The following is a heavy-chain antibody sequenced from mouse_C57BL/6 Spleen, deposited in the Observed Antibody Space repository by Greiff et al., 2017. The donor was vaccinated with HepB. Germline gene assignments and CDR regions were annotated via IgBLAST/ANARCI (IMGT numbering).Heavy chain of an antibody. V-gene: IGHV1-63*01. Sequence: VNVVESGAELVRPGTSVKMSCKASGYTFTNYWIGWAKQRPGHGLEWIGDIYPGGGYTNYNEKFKGKATLTADKSSSTAYMQFSSLTSEDSAIYYCARGGLRRYFDVWGTGTTVTVSS. D-gene: IGHD2-4*01. J-gene: IGHJ1*03. CDR1: GYTFTNYW. CDR3: ARGGLRRYFDV. CDR2: IYPGGGYT.